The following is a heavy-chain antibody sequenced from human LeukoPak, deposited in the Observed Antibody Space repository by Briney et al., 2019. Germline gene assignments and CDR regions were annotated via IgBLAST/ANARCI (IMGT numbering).Heavy chain of an antibody. J-gene: IGHJ6*03. Sequence: GGSLRLSCAASGFTFDDYGMSWVRQAPGKGLEWVSGINWNGGRTGYADSVKGRFTMSRDNAKNSLYLQMNSLRAEDTALYYCARDSHYSSSRGDYYYYMDVWGKGTTVTISS. CDR2: INWNGGRT. CDR1: GFTFDDYG. D-gene: IGHD6-13*01. V-gene: IGHV3-20*04. CDR3: ARDSHYSSSRGDYYYYMDV.